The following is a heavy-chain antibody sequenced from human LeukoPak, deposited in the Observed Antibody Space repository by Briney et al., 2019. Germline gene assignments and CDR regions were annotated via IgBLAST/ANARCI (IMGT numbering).Heavy chain of an antibody. Sequence: GGSLRLSCAASGFTFSSYSMNWVRQAPGKGLEWVSYISSSSSTIYYADSVKGRFTISRDNSKNTLYLQMNSLRAEDTAVYYCARSFGYGVDAFDSWGQGTMVTVSS. D-gene: IGHD5-18*01. CDR1: GFTFSSYS. CDR2: ISSSSSTI. CDR3: ARSFGYGVDAFDS. V-gene: IGHV3-48*01. J-gene: IGHJ3*02.